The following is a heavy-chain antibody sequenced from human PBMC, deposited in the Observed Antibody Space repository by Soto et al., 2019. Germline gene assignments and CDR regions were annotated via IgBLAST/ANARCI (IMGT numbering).Heavy chain of an antibody. CDR3: ARAGGDDYVWGSYRPPFDY. CDR2: INWNGGST. D-gene: IGHD3-16*02. CDR1: GFTFDDYG. V-gene: IGHV3-20*04. Sequence: PGGSLRLSCAASGFTFDDYGMSWVRQAPGKGLEWVSGINWNGGSTGYADSVKGRFTISRDNAKNSLYLQMNSLRAEDTALYYCARAGGDDYVWGSYRPPFDYWRQRTLVTVSS. J-gene: IGHJ4*02.